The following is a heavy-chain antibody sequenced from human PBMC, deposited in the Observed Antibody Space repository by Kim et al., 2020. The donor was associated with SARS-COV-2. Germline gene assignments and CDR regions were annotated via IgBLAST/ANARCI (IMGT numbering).Heavy chain of an antibody. CDR1: GFTFSSYS. V-gene: IGHV3-21*01. D-gene: IGHD3-3*01. CDR3: ARDGAPTLRFLEWQDYYYGMDV. Sequence: GGSLRLSCAASGFTFSSYSMNWVRQAPGKGLEWVSSISSSSSYIYYADSVKGRFTISRDNVKNSLYLQMNSLRAEDTAVYYCARDGAPTLRFLEWQDYYYGMDVWGQGTTVTVSS. J-gene: IGHJ6*02. CDR2: ISSSSSYI.